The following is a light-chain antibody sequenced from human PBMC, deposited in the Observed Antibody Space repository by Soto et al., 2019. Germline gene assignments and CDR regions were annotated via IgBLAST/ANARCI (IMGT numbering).Light chain of an antibody. J-gene: IGKJ1*01. CDR1: QSVSSSY. Sequence: EIVLTQSPGTLSLSPGERATLSCRASQSVSSSYLAWYQQKPGQAPRLLIYGASSRATGIPDRFSGSGSGTEFTLTISRLESEDFAVSYCQQYGSSPWTFGQGTKVEIK. CDR2: GAS. V-gene: IGKV3-20*01. CDR3: QQYGSSPWT.